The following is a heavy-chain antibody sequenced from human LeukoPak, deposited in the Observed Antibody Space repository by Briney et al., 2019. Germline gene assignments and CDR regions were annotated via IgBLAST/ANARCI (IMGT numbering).Heavy chain of an antibody. J-gene: IGHJ5*02. CDR3: AADRQQGGSGSYWFDP. CDR2: VYHSGST. V-gene: IGHV4-59*01. Sequence: SETLSLTCTVSRGSITTYYWSWIRQSAGKGLEWIGNVYHSGSTTYNPSFRSRVTISVDTSKNQFSLRMTSVTTADTAVYYCAADRQQGGSGSYWFDPWGQGTQVTVSS. D-gene: IGHD3-10*01. CDR1: RGSITTYY.